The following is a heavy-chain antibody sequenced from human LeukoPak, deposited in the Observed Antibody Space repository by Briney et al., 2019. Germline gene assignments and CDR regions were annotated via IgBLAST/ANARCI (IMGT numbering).Heavy chain of an antibody. D-gene: IGHD3-10*01. CDR3: ARVGVARKRYYYGSGSADY. CDR1: GFTFSSYW. Sequence: GGSLRLSCAASGFTFSSYWMSWVRQAPGKGLEWVANIKQDGSEKYNVDSVKGRFTISRDNAKNSLYLQMNSLRAEDTAVYYCARVGVARKRYYYGSGSADYWGQGTLVTVSS. CDR2: IKQDGSEK. V-gene: IGHV3-7*01. J-gene: IGHJ4*02.